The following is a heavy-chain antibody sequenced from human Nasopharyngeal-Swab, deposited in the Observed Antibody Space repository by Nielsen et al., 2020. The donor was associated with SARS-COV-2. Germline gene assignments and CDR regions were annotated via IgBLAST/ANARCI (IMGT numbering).Heavy chain of an antibody. CDR3: ANIYYDSSGYY. CDR2: ISSSSSTI. CDR1: GFTFSSYS. J-gene: IGHJ4*02. V-gene: IGHV3-48*04. D-gene: IGHD3-22*01. Sequence: GESLKISCAASGFTFSSYSMNWVRQAPGKGLEWVSYISSSSSTIYYADSVKGRFTISRDNAKNSLYLQMNSLRAEDTAAYYCANIYYDSSGYYWGQGTLVTVSS.